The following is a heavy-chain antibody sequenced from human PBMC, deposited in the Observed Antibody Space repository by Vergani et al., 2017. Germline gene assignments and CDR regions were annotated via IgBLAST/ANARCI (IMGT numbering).Heavy chain of an antibody. CDR3: ARTLGIVVPDY. D-gene: IGHD7-27*01. CDR1: GFTFSSYS. J-gene: IGHJ4*02. V-gene: IGHV3-48*01. Sequence: EVQLVESGGGLVQPGGSLRLSCAASGFTFSSYSMNWVRQAPGKGLEWVSYISSSSSTIYYADSVKGRFTISRDNAKNSLYLQMNSLRAEDTAVYYCARTLGIVVPDYWDQGTLVTVSS. CDR2: ISSSSSTI.